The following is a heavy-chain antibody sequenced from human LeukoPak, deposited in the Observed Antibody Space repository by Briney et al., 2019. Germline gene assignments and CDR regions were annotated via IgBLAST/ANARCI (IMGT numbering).Heavy chain of an antibody. D-gene: IGHD6-19*01. CDR2: IYYSGST. CDR1: GGSISSYY. J-gene: IGHJ6*03. V-gene: IGHV4-59*08. Sequence: SETLSLTCTVSGGSISSYYWSWIRQPPGKGLEWIGYIYYSGSTNYNPSLKSRVTISVDTSKNQFSLKLSSVTAADTAVYYCAGGRGSGWYGYYYYYYMDVWGKGTTVTVSS. CDR3: AGGRGSGWYGYYYYYYMDV.